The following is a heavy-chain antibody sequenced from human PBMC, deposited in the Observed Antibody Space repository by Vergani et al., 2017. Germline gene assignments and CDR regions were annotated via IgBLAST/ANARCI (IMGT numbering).Heavy chain of an antibody. Sequence: PLQESGPGLVKPSETLSLTCTVSGGSISSGSYYWSWIRQPAGKGLEWIGEVNHGGSTNYNSSLKSRVSISVDTSKNQFSLQLTSVTAAESALYFCASSARAPTRRNPPPDDWGQGILVTVSS. CDR1: GGSISSGSYY. V-gene: IGHV4-61*10. J-gene: IGHJ4*02. CDR2: VNHGGST. CDR3: ASSARAPTRRNPPPDD.